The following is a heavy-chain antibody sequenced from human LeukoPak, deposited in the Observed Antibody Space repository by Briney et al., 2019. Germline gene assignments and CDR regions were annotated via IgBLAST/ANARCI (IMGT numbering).Heavy chain of an antibody. CDR1: GGSISSYY. J-gene: IGHJ5*02. CDR2: IYYSGST. CDR3: ARDTGDCSSTSCYVNNLNWFDP. Sequence: SETLSLTCTVSGGSISSYYWSWIRQPPGKGLEWIGYIYYSGSTNYNPSLKSRVTISVDTSKNQFSLKLSSVTAADTAVYYCARDTGDCSSTSCYVNNLNWFDPWGQGTLVTVSS. D-gene: IGHD2-2*01. V-gene: IGHV4-59*01.